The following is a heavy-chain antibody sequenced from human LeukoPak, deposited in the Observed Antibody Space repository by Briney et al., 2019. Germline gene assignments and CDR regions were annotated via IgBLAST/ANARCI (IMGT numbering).Heavy chain of an antibody. V-gene: IGHV3-48*01. CDR2: ISSSSSTI. J-gene: IGHJ3*02. CDR3: ASAIVVVPADAFDI. D-gene: IGHD2-2*01. CDR1: GFTFSSYS. Sequence: PGGSQRLSCAASGFTFSSYSMNWVRQAPGKGLEWVSYISSSSSTIYYADSVKGRFTISRDNAKNSLYLQMNSLRAEDTAVYYCASAIVVVPADAFDIWGQGTMVTVSS.